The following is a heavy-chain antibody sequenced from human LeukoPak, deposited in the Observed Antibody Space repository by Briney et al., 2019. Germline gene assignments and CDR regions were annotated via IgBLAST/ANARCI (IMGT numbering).Heavy chain of an antibody. CDR3: ARGPSWSGYSQPYYFDY. CDR2: MNPNSGNT. D-gene: IGHD3-3*01. Sequence: GASVKVSCKASGYTLTSYDINWVRQAAGQGLEWMGWMNPNSGNTGYAQKFQGRVTITRNTSISTAYMELSSLRSEDTAVYSCARGPSWSGYSQPYYFDYWGQGTLVTVSS. CDR1: GYTLTSYD. J-gene: IGHJ4*02. V-gene: IGHV1-8*03.